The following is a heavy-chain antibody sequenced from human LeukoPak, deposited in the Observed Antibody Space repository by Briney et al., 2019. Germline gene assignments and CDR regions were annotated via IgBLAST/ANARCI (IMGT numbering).Heavy chain of an antibody. V-gene: IGHV3-43D*03. Sequence: EGSLRLSCAASGFTFDDYAMHWVRQAPGKGLEWVSLISWDGGSTYYADSVKGRFTISRDNSKNSLYLQMNSLRAEDTALYYCAIIAARGAFDYWGQGTLVTVSS. CDR2: ISWDGGST. CDR1: GFTFDDYA. D-gene: IGHD6-13*01. J-gene: IGHJ4*02. CDR3: AIIAARGAFDY.